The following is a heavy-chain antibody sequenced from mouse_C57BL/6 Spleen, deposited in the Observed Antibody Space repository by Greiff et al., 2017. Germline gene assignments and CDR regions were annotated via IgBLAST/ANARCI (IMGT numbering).Heavy chain of an antibody. D-gene: IGHD1-1*01. Sequence: VQLQQPGAELVRPGSSVKLSCKASGYTFTSYWMDWVKQRPGQGLEWIGNIYPSDSETHYNQKFKDKATLTVDKSSSTAYMQLSSLTSEDSAVYYCARKSDYYGSSYHYFDYWGQGTTLTGSS. CDR2: IYPSDSET. CDR1: GYTFTSYW. CDR3: ARKSDYYGSSYHYFDY. J-gene: IGHJ2*01. V-gene: IGHV1-61*01.